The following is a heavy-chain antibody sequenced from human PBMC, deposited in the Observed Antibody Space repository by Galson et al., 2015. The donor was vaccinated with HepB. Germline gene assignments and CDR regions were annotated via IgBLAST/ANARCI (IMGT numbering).Heavy chain of an antibody. CDR3: ARLEMATGYYFDY. V-gene: IGHV3-30*04. D-gene: IGHD5-24*01. CDR2: ISYDGSNK. Sequence: SLRLSCAASGFTFSSYAMHWVRQAPGKGLEWVAVISYDGSNKYYADSVKGRFTISRDNSKNTLYLQMNSLRAEDTAVYYCARLEMATGYYFDYWGQGTLVTVSS. CDR1: GFTFSSYA. J-gene: IGHJ4*02.